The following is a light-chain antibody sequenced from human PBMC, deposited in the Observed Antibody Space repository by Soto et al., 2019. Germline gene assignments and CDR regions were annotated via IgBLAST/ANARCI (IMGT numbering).Light chain of an antibody. Sequence: QSALTQPASVSGSPGQSITISCTGTSTDVASYNFVSWYQRHPGKAPRLVIFEGTKRPSGVSNRFSGSKSGNPASLTISGLQTEDEADYFCYSYTPSSTFVFGTGTKVTVL. CDR2: EGT. J-gene: IGLJ1*01. CDR3: YSYTPSSTFV. V-gene: IGLV2-23*01. CDR1: STDVASYNF.